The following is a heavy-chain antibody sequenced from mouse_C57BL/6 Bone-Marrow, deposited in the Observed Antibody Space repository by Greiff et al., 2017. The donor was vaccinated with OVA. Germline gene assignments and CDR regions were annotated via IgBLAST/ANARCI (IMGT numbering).Heavy chain of an antibody. CDR2: IYPRSGNT. D-gene: IGHD2-1*01. V-gene: IGHV1-81*01. Sequence: QVQLQQSGAELARPGASVKLSCKASGYTFTSYGISWVKQRTGQGLEWIGEIYPRSGNTYYNEKFKGKATLTADKSSSTAYMELRSLTSEDSAVYFCARAGNYLYYYAMDDWGQGTSVTVSS. J-gene: IGHJ4*01. CDR1: GYTFTSYG. CDR3: ARAGNYLYYYAMDD.